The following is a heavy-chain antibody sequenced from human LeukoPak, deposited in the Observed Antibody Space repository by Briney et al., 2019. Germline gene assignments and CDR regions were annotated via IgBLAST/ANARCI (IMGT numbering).Heavy chain of an antibody. V-gene: IGHV4-34*01. CDR1: RGSFSGYY. CDR3: ARDAGSYSSRGYYYMDV. CDR2: INHSGST. Sequence: PSETLSLTCAVYRGSFSGYYWSWIRQPPGKGLEWIGEINHSGSTNYNPSLKSRVTISVDTSKNQFSLKVSSVTAADTAVYYCARDAGSYSSRGYYYMDVWGKGTTVTVSS. J-gene: IGHJ6*03. D-gene: IGHD6-13*01.